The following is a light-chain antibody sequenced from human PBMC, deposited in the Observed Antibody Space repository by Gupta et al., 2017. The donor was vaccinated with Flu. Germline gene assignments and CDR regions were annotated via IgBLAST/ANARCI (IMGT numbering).Light chain of an antibody. CDR2: EDN. Sequence: FILTQLHSVSESPGQTVTISCTRNSDNIAGSYVQWYQQRPLSAPTTVIYEDNQRPSGGPDRFSGSIDTSSDSASLTISGLVPEDEADYYCQSYDATYHVFGGGTKVTVL. CDR1: SDNIAGSY. V-gene: IGLV6-57*03. CDR3: QSYDATYHV. J-gene: IGLJ2*01.